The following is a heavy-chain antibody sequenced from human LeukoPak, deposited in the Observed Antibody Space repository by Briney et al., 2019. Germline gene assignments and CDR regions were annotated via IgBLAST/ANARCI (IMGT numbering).Heavy chain of an antibody. CDR2: ISCNSGSI. Sequence: GGSLRLSCAASGFTFDDYAMHWVRQAPGKGLEWVSGISCNSGSIGYADSVKGRFTISRDNAKNSLYLQMNSLRAEDTALYYCAKGSDYDFWSGYRHFDYWGQGTLVTVSS. D-gene: IGHD3-3*01. J-gene: IGHJ4*02. V-gene: IGHV3-9*01. CDR3: AKGSDYDFWSGYRHFDY. CDR1: GFTFDDYA.